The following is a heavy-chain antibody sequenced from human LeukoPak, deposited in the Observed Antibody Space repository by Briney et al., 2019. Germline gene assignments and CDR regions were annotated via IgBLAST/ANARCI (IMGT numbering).Heavy chain of an antibody. V-gene: IGHV4-39*07. CDR3: ARRSSRYYGLGSYRKYYFDY. Sequence: SETLSLTCTVSGGSISSSSYYWSWIRQPPGKGLEWIGEINHSRSTNYNPSLKSRLTISVDTSKNQFSLKLSSVTAADTAVYYCARRSSRYYGLGSYRKYYFDYWGQGTLVTVSS. D-gene: IGHD3-10*01. CDR2: INHSRST. CDR1: GGSISSSSYY. J-gene: IGHJ4*02.